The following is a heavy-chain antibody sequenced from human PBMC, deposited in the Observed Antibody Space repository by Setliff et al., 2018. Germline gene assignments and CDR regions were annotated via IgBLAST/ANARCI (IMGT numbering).Heavy chain of an antibody. CDR1: GASVSSHY. CDR3: VREGYSEYFQD. Sequence: SETLSLTCSVSGASVSSHYWDWIRQPPGKGLEWIGFISYSGITTYNVSLKSRVSISVDTSKNQLSLTLSSVTAADTAVYYCVREGYSEYFQDWGRGTLVTVSS. D-gene: IGHD1-1*01. CDR2: ISYSGIT. J-gene: IGHJ1*01. V-gene: IGHV4-59*02.